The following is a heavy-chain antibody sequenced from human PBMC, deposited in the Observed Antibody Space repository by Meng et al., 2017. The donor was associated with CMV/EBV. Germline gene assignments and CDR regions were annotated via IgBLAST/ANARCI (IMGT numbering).Heavy chain of an antibody. V-gene: IGHV1-69*05. D-gene: IGHD1-26*01. CDR2: IIPIFGTA. CDR3: AREGRAGGSYYSFDY. J-gene: IGHJ4*02. Sequence: SVKVSCKASGGTFSSYAISWVRQPPGQGLEWMGGIIPIFGTANYAQKFQGRVTITTDESTSTAYMELSSLRSEDTAVYYCAREGRAGGSYYSFDYWGQGTLVTVSS. CDR1: GGTFSSYA.